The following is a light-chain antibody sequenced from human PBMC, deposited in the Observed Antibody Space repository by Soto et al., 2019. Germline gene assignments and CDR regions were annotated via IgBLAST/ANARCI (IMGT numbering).Light chain of an antibody. V-gene: IGKV1-5*01. J-gene: IGKJ2*01. Sequence: DIQMTQSPSTLSASVGDRVTITCRASQSISTWLAWYHQKPGKAPKLLISSASSLESGVPSRFSGSGSGTEFSLAISSLQPDDFATYYCQQYNYYTYTFGEGTKLEIK. CDR2: SAS. CDR3: QQYNYYTYT. CDR1: QSISTW.